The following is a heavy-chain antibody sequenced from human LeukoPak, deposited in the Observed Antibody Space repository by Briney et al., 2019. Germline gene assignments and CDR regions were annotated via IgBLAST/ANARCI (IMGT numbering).Heavy chain of an antibody. D-gene: IGHD3-22*01. CDR3: AIMHGYFDGSGYWVQ. Sequence: GGSLRLSCAASGFTFGSYGVSWVRQAPGKGLEWVSFITPNADRTSYADSVEGRFTISRDNPRNTLYMQMNSLRDEDTAIYYCAIMHGYFDGSGYWVQWGQGTLVTVSS. V-gene: IGHV3-23*01. J-gene: IGHJ1*01. CDR1: GFTFGSYG. CDR2: ITPNADRT.